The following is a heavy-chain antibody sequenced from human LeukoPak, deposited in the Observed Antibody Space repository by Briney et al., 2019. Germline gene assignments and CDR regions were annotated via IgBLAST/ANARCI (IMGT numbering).Heavy chain of an antibody. CDR2: IKQDGSEK. Sequence: GRSLRLSCAASGFTFSSYWMSWVRQAPGKWLEWVANIKQDGSEKYYVDCVKGPFTISRDNAKNSLYLQMNSLRAEDTAVYYCATIPVGWTYYFDYWGQGTLVTVSS. CDR3: ATIPVGWTYYFDY. J-gene: IGHJ4*02. CDR1: GFTFSSYW. V-gene: IGHV3-7*01. D-gene: IGHD2-8*02.